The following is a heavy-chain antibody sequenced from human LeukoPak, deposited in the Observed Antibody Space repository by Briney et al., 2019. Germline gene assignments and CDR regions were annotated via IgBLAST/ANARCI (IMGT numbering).Heavy chain of an antibody. J-gene: IGHJ4*02. CDR3: AGGYSSSWERDFDY. CDR1: GFTFSSYW. D-gene: IGHD6-13*01. V-gene: IGHV3-74*01. Sequence: GGSLRLSCAASGFTFSSYWMHWVRQAPGKGLVWVSRINTDGSSTSYADSVKGRFTISRDNAKNSLYLQMNSLRAEDTAVYYCAGGYSSSWERDFDYWGQGTLVPVSS. CDR2: INTDGSST.